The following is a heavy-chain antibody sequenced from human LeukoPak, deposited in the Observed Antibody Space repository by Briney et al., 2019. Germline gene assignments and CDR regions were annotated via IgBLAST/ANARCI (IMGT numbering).Heavy chain of an antibody. CDR3: ASPEVGYCSGGSCYAWVY. D-gene: IGHD2-15*01. CDR2: IYYSGST. J-gene: IGHJ4*02. CDR1: GVSISTSRYY. Sequence: SETLSLTCTVSGVSISTSRYYWGWIRQPPGKGLEWIGSIYYSGSTYYNPSLKSRVTISVDTSKNQFSLKLSSVTAADTAVYYCASPEVGYCSGGSCYAWVYWGQGTLVTVSS. V-gene: IGHV4-39*01.